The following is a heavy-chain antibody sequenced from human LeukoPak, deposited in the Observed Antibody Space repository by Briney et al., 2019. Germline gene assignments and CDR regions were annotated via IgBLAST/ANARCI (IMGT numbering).Heavy chain of an antibody. V-gene: IGHV3-23*01. CDR1: VFTFSSYS. J-gene: IGHJ4*02. Sequence: GGSLILSCAASVFTFSSYSMSCVRQAPGKGLQRVSAISGSGGSTYYADSVKGRFTISRDNSKNTLYRQMNSLRAEDTAVYYCATPPVQLELSYWGQGTLVTVSS. CDR2: ISGSGGST. CDR3: ATPPVQLELSY. D-gene: IGHD1-1*01.